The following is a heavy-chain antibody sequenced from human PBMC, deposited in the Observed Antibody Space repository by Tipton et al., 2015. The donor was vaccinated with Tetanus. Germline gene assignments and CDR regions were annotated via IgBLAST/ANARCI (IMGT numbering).Heavy chain of an antibody. CDR1: GFSFRSYW. V-gene: IGHV3-7*01. Sequence: SLRLSCAASGFSFRSYWMSWVRQAPGKGLEWVANINGGGNEKYYVDSVKGRFTISRDNAKNSLYLQMNSLRGEDTAVYYCVRDFAEFDYWGQGTLVTVSS. J-gene: IGHJ4*02. CDR3: VRDFAEFDY. CDR2: INGGGNEK.